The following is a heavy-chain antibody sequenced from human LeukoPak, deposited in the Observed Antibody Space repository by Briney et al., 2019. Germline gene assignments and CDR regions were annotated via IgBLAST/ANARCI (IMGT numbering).Heavy chain of an antibody. CDR1: GFTFSSYG. CDR2: IRYDGSNK. Sequence: GGSLRLSCAASGFTFSSYGMHWVRQAPGKGLEWVAFIRYDGSNKYYVDSVKGRFTISRDNSKNTLYLQMNSLRAEDTAVYYCAKSFGPVIAAAGTGADWGQGTLVTVSS. J-gene: IGHJ4*02. V-gene: IGHV3-30*02. D-gene: IGHD6-13*01. CDR3: AKSFGPVIAAAGTGAD.